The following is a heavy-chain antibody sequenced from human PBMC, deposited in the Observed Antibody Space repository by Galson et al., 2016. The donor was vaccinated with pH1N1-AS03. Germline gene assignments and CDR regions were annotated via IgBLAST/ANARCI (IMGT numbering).Heavy chain of an antibody. CDR1: GDSISTSNW. J-gene: IGHJ6*02. Sequence: LSLTSAVSGDSISTSNWWSWVRQPPGKGLEWIGEVSHAGRTNYSPSLKSRVTISLDKSKNQFSLQLTSVTAADTAVYYCARDVLPYSLGLDVWGQGTTVTVSS. CDR2: VSHAGRT. D-gene: IGHD5-18*01. CDR3: ARDVLPYSLGLDV. V-gene: IGHV4-4*02.